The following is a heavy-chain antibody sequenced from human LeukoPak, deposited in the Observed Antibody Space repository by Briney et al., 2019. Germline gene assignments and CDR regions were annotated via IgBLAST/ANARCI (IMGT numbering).Heavy chain of an antibody. V-gene: IGHV1-69*01. CDR3: ARDPGAGANYGMDV. D-gene: IGHD1/OR15-1a*01. Sequence: ASVKVSCKASGGTFSSYAISWVRQAPGQGLEWMGGIIPIFGTANYAQKFQGRVTITADESTSTAYMELSSLRSEDTAVYYCARDPGAGANYGMDVWGQGTTVTVSS. CDR1: GGTFSSYA. J-gene: IGHJ6*02. CDR2: IIPIFGTA.